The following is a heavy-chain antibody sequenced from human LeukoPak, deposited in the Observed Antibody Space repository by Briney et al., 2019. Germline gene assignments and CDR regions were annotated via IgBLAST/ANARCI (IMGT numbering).Heavy chain of an antibody. V-gene: IGHV3-23*01. CDR3: AKDTSIGRYCTNGVCSPFDY. Sequence: GGSLRLSCAGSGFTFSSYAMSWVRQAPGKGLECVSAISDTGATTYDADSVKGRFTISRDNSRSTLYLQMNSLRAEDTALYYCAKDTSIGRYCTNGVCSPFDYWGQGTLVTVSS. CDR2: ISDTGATT. CDR1: GFTFSSYA. J-gene: IGHJ4*02. D-gene: IGHD2-8*01.